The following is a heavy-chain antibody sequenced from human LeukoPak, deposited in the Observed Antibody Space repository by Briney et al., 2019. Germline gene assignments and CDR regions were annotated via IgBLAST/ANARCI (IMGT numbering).Heavy chain of an antibody. D-gene: IGHD3-22*01. CDR2: IKQDGSEK. CDR3: ARDRTYYYDSSGLHADAFDI. V-gene: IGHV3-7*03. CDR1: GFTFSGYW. Sequence: GGSLRLSCAASGFTFSGYWMSWVRQAPGKGLECVANIKQDGSEKYYVDSVKGRFTISRDNAENSLFLQMNSLRAEDTAVYYCARDRTYYYDSSGLHADAFDIWGQGTMVTVSS. J-gene: IGHJ3*02.